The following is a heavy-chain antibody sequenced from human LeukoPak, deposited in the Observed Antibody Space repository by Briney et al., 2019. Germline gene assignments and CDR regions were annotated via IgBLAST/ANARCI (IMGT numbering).Heavy chain of an antibody. CDR3: AKVYYDSSGYYLDPYDY. CDR2: ISGSGGST. Sequence: GGTLRLSCAASGFTFSSYGMSWVRQAPGKGLEWVSAISGSGGSTYYADSVKGRFTISRDNSKNTLYLQMNSLRAEDTAVYYCAKVYYDSSGYYLDPYDYWGQGTLVTVSS. D-gene: IGHD3-22*01. V-gene: IGHV3-23*01. J-gene: IGHJ4*02. CDR1: GFTFSSYG.